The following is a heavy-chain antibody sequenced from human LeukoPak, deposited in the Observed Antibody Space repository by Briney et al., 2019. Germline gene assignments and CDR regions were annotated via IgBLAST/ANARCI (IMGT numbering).Heavy chain of an antibody. V-gene: IGHV3-23*01. CDR3: AKDFVSGFKAFDL. D-gene: IGHD3-3*01. Sequence: GGSLRLSCAASGFTFSSYAMHWVRQAPGKGLEWVSAISYSGGNTFFAASVKGRFTISRDNSRNTLYLQMNSLRADDTAVYYCAKDFVSGFKAFDLWGQGTLVTVSS. CDR1: GFTFSSYA. J-gene: IGHJ4*02. CDR2: ISYSGGNT.